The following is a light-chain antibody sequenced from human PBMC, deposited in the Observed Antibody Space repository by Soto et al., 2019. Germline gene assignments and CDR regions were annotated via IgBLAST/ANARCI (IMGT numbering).Light chain of an antibody. CDR1: SSDVGSYNL. V-gene: IGLV2-23*01. CDR2: EDS. CDR3: CSYAGSSTMV. Sequence: QSALTQPASVSGSPGQSITISCTGTSSDVGSYNLVSWYQQYPGKVPKLMIYEDSKRPSGVSNRFSGSKSGNTASLTISGLQAEDEADYYCCSYAGSSTMVFGGGTKVTVL. J-gene: IGLJ2*01.